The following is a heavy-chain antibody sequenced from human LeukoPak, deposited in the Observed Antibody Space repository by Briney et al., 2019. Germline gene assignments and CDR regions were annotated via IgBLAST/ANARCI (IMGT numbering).Heavy chain of an antibody. J-gene: IGHJ6*02. CDR3: ARHPGYSSGWDYYYYGMDV. CDR2: IIPIFGTA. D-gene: IGHD6-19*01. V-gene: IGHV1-69*13. Sequence: ASVKVSCKASGGTFSSYAISWVRQAPGQGLEWMGGIIPIFGTANYAQKFQGRVTITADESTSTAYMELSSLRSEDTAVYYCARHPGYSSGWDYYYYGMDVWGQGTTATVSS. CDR1: GGTFSSYA.